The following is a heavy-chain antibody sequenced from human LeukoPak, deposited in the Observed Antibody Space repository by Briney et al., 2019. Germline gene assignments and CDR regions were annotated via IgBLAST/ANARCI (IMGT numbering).Heavy chain of an antibody. D-gene: IGHD3-10*01. CDR3: ASRGEQLGDAFDI. Sequence: GSLRLSCAASGFTFSSYAMSWIRQPPGKGLEWIGEINHSGSTNYNPSLKSRVTISVDTSKNQFSLKLSSVTAADTAVYYCASRGEQLGDAFDIWGQGTMVTVSS. CDR1: GFTFSSYA. J-gene: IGHJ3*02. CDR2: INHSGST. V-gene: IGHV4-34*08.